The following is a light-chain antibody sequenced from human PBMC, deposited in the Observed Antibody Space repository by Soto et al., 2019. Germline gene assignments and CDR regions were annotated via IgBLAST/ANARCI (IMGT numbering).Light chain of an antibody. CDR2: DAS. V-gene: IGKV3-20*01. Sequence: EIVLTQSPGTLSLSPGERATLSCRASQSVSNYYLAWYQQKPGQAPRLLIYDASSRATGIPDRFSGSGSGTDFTLTINRLKPEDFAVYYCQHYGSPRTFGQGTKVDIK. J-gene: IGKJ1*01. CDR3: QHYGSPRT. CDR1: QSVSNYY.